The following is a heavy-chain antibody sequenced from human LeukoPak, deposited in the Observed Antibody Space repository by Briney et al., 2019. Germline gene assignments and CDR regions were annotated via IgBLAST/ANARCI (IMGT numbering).Heavy chain of an antibody. CDR1: GGSISSYY. V-gene: IGHV4-59*01. J-gene: IGHJ4*02. D-gene: IGHD3-10*01. CDR3: ARLDHGSGFSY. Sequence: SETLSLTCTVSGGSISSYYWTWIRQPPGKGLEWIGYMYYSGNTNYNPSLKSRVTISVDTSKKQFSLKLNSVTAADTAVYYCARLDHGSGFSYWGQGTLVTVSS. CDR2: MYYSGNT.